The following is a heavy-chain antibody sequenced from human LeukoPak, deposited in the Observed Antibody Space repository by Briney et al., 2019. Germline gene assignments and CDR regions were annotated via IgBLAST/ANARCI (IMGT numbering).Heavy chain of an antibody. V-gene: IGHV3-23*01. D-gene: IGHD3-9*01. CDR2: ISGSGGST. J-gene: IGHJ3*02. Sequence: GGSLRLSCAASGFTFSSYAMSWVRQAPGKGLEWVSAISGSGGSTYYADSVKGRFTISRDNSKNTLYLQMNSLRAEDTAVYYCARIFTGEDFPDDAFDIWGQGTMVTVSS. CDR1: GFTFSSYA. CDR3: ARIFTGEDFPDDAFDI.